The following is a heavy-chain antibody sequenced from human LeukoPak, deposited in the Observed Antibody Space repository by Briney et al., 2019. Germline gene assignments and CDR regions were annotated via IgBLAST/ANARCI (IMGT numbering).Heavy chain of an antibody. CDR3: ARDGWSFYDYVWGSYRPDY. Sequence: ASVKVSCKASGYTFTSYYMHWVRRAPGQGLEWMGIINPSGGSTSYAQKFQGRVTMTRDMSTSTVYMELSSLRSEDTAVYYCARDGWSFYDYVWGSYRPDYWGQGTLVTVSS. V-gene: IGHV1-46*01. CDR1: GYTFTSYY. D-gene: IGHD3-16*02. CDR2: INPSGGST. J-gene: IGHJ4*02.